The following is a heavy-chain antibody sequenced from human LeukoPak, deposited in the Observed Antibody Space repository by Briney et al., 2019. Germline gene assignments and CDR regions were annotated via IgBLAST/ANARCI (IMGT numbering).Heavy chain of an antibody. D-gene: IGHD1-1*01. CDR1: GYSISSGYY. CDR2: IYYSGST. J-gene: IGHJ4*02. CDR3: ARGTTYRPIFDY. V-gene: IGHV4-38-2*02. Sequence: NPSETLSLTCTASGYSISSGYYWGWIRQPPGKGLEWIGSIYYSGSTYYNPSLKSRVTISVDTSKNQFSLKLSSVTAADTAVYYCARGTTYRPIFDYWGQGTLVTVSS.